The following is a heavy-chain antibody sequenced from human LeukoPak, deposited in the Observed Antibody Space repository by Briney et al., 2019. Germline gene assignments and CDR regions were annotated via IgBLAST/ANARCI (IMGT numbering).Heavy chain of an antibody. V-gene: IGHV3-21*04. D-gene: IGHD5-24*01. CDR2: ISSSSSYI. CDR3: AKDTEHEVETTGYFDY. Sequence: NPGGSLRLSCAASGFTFSSYSMNWVRQAPGKGLEWVSSISSSSSYIYYADSVKGRFTISRDNAKNSLYLQMNSLRAEDTALYYCAKDTEHEVETTGYFDYWGQGTLVTVSS. J-gene: IGHJ4*02. CDR1: GFTFSSYS.